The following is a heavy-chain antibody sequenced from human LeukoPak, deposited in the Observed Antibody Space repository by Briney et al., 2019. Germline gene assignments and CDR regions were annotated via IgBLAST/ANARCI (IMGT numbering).Heavy chain of an antibody. Sequence: PGGSLRLSCAASGFTFSTYAMTWVRQAPGKGLEWVSHITASGTAMFYADSVKGRFTISRDNAKNSLYLQMNSLRAEDTAVYYCARGSSGWYDYWGQGTLVTVSS. CDR1: GFTFSTYA. V-gene: IGHV3-48*01. CDR2: ITASGTAM. J-gene: IGHJ4*02. D-gene: IGHD6-19*01. CDR3: ARGSSGWYDY.